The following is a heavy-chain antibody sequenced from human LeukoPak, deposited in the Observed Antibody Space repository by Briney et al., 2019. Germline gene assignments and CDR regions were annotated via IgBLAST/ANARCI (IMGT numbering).Heavy chain of an antibody. V-gene: IGHV5-51*01. CDR1: GYSFTSYW. CDR2: IYPGDSDT. J-gene: IGHJ3*02. D-gene: IGHD3-9*01. CDR3: ATCARGYDILTGYANDAFDI. Sequence: GESLKIYCQGSGYSFTSYWIGWVRQVPGKGLEWMGIIYPGDSDTRYSPSFQGQVTISADKSISTAYLQWSSLKASDTAMYYCATCARGYDILTGYANDAFDIWGQGTMVTVSS.